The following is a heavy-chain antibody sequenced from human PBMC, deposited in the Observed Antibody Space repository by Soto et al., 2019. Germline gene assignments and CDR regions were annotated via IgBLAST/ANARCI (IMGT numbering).Heavy chain of an antibody. CDR2: INQDGSVK. Sequence: PGGSLRLSCAASGFTFSNYWMTWVRQAPAKGLEWVVNINQDGSVKYYVDSVKGRLTVSRDNAKNSLYMQMNSLRAEDTAVYYCARIGYSSSSLDYWGPGTLVTVSS. CDR1: GFTFSNYW. CDR3: ARIGYSSSSLDY. J-gene: IGHJ4*02. D-gene: IGHD6-13*01. V-gene: IGHV3-7*05.